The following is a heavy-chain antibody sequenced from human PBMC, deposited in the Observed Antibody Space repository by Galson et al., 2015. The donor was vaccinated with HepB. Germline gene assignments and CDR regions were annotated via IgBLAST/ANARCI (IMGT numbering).Heavy chain of an antibody. CDR1: GFTFSSYD. CDR3: ARTSGAYYYYGMDV. CDR2: IGTAGDT. V-gene: IGHV3-13*01. Sequence: SLRLSCAASGFTFSSYDMHWVRHATGKGLEWVSAIGTAGDTYYPGSVKGRFTISRENAKNSLYLQMNSLRAGDTAVYYCARTSGAYYYYGMDVWGQGTTVTVSS. J-gene: IGHJ6*02.